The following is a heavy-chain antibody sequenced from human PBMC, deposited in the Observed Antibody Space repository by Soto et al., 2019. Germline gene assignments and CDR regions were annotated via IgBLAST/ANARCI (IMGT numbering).Heavy chain of an antibody. CDR2: ISHTSHYM. CDR1: GFTFSDAY. Sequence: QEQLVESGGGLVKPGGSLRLSCAASGFTFSDAYMSWIRQAPGKGLEGVSYISHTSHYMKYSDSVEGRFTVSRDNAKNSMYLHMNSLRAEDTAVYYCAKTVGLGPFGHFTLWGLGTLVIVSS. CDR3: AKTVGLGPFGHFTL. D-gene: IGHD1-26*01. V-gene: IGHV3-11*05. J-gene: IGHJ2*01.